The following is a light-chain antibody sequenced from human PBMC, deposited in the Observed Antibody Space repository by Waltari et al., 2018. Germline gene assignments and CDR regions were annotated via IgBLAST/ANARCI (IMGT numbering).Light chain of an antibody. J-gene: IGKJ4*01. CDR2: RTS. CDR1: QSVSSTY. Sequence: EIVLTQSPGTLSLSPGERATLSCRASQSVSSTYLAWDQQKPGQAPRLLICRTSTRATGIPDRFSGSGSGTDFTLTISRLEPEDFAVDYCQQYGTSTLTFGGGTKVEIK. V-gene: IGKV3-20*01. CDR3: QQYGTSTLT.